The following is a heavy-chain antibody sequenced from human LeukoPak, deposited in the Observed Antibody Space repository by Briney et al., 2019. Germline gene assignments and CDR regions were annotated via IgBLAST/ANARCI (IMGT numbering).Heavy chain of an antibody. CDR2: FHPEDGER. V-gene: IGHV1-24*01. D-gene: IGHD1-7*01. CDR3: ATAYSPLRITGTKGWFHP. CDR1: GYTLAELS. J-gene: IGHJ5*02. Sequence: GASVKVSCKVSGYTLAELSIHWVRQDPGKGLEWMGGFHPEDGERLFAQKFQGRVTLTEDSSTDTSYMELSSLRSEDTAIYYCATAYSPLRITGTKGWFHPWGQGTLVTVSS.